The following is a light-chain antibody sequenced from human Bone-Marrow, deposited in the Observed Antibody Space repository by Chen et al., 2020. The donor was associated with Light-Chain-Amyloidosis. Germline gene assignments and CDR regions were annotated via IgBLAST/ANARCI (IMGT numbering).Light chain of an antibody. J-gene: IGKJ2*01. V-gene: IGKV4-1*01. Sequence: IVMTHSPASLAVSLGERATINCKSSQSVLYSSNNKNYLAWFQQKPGQPPKLLISWASTRESGVPDRFSGSASGTDFTLTISSLQAEDVAVYYCQQYLSAPYTFGQGTKLEIK. CDR3: QQYLSAPYT. CDR1: QSVLYSSNNKNY. CDR2: WAS.